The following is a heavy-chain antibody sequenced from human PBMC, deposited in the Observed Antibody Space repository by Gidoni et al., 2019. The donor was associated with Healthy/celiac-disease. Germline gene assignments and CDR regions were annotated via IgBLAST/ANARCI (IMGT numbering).Heavy chain of an antibody. CDR1: GGSISSGSYY. CDR3: ASATDYYDSKGVDY. J-gene: IGHJ4*02. D-gene: IGHD3-22*01. Sequence: QVQLQESGPGLVKPSQTLSLTCTVSGGSISSGSYYWSWIRQPAGKGLEWIGRIYTSGSTNYNPSLKSRVTISVDTSKNQFSLKLSSVTAADTAVYYCASATDYYDSKGVDYWGQGTLVTVSS. V-gene: IGHV4-61*02. CDR2: IYTSGST.